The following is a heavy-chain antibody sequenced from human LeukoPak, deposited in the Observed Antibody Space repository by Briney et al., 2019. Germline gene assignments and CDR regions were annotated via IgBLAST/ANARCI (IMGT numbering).Heavy chain of an antibody. Sequence: XXVXGGSIXSYYWSWIRQPPGKGLEWIGYIYYSGSTNYNPSLKSRVTISVDTSKNQFSLKLSSVTAAATAVYYCAXGGRWLQFAFDYWGQGTLVTVSS. CDR2: IYYSGST. CDR3: AXGGRWLQFAFDY. CDR1: GGSIXSYY. J-gene: IGHJ4*02. D-gene: IGHD5-24*01. V-gene: IGHV4-59*01.